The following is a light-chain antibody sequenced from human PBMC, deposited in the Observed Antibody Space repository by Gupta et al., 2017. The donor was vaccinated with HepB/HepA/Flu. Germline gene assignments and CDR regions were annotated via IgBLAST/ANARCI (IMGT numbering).Light chain of an antibody. CDR3: LQHDNYPLT. CDR1: QGIGND. J-gene: IGKJ3*01. CDR2: SAS. Sequence: DIQMTQSPSSLSASVGDRVTITCRASQGIGNDLRWFQQKPGKAPKRLIYSASSLDSGVPSRFSGTGSGTEFTLTISNLQPEDFATYYCLQHDNYPLTFGPGTKVDIK. V-gene: IGKV1-17*02.